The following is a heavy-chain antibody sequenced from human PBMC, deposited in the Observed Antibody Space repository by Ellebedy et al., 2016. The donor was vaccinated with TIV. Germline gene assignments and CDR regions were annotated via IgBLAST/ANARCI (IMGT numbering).Heavy chain of an antibody. Sequence: GESLKISCAVSGFTVSDNYMSWVRQAPGKGLDWVSLISGSGEYTYYADSVKGRLTISRDNSMDTLYLQMNSLGVGDTAVYYCAKLGFDILTGSGGMDVWGQGTTVTVSS. CDR3: AKLGFDILTGSGGMDV. J-gene: IGHJ6*02. D-gene: IGHD3-9*01. CDR1: GFTVSDNY. V-gene: IGHV3-23*01. CDR2: ISGSGEYT.